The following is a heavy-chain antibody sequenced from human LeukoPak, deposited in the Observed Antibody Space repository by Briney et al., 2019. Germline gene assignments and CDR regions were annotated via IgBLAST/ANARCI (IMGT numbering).Heavy chain of an antibody. CDR3: ARDLREVDTAMVDY. D-gene: IGHD5-18*01. J-gene: IGHJ4*02. Sequence: GGSLRLSCAASGFTFSSYWMSWVRQAPGKGLEWVANIKQDGSEKYYVDSVKGRFTISRDNAKNSLYLQMNSLRAEDTAVYYCARDLREVDTAMVDYWGQGTLVTVSS. CDR2: IKQDGSEK. CDR1: GFTFSSYW. V-gene: IGHV3-7*01.